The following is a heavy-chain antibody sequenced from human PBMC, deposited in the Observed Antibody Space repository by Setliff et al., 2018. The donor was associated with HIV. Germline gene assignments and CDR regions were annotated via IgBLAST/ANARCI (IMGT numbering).Heavy chain of an antibody. D-gene: IGHD7-27*01. CDR1: GGSISSVNW. CDR3: AKDKTGGYDAFDI. CDR2: IDHSGGT. Sequence: PSETLSLTCAVSGGSISSVNWWTWVRQPPGKGLEWIGEIDHSGGTKYNPSLTGRVTMSVDKSKNQFSLNLNSVTAADTALYYCAKDKTGGYDAFDIWGQGTMVTVSS. J-gene: IGHJ3*02. V-gene: IGHV4-4*02.